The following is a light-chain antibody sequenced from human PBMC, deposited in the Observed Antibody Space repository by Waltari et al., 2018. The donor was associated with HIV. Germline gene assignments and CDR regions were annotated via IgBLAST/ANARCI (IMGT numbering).Light chain of an antibody. CDR2: DIN. CDR3: ASNRLDYTLI. V-gene: IGLV2-14*03. CDR1: STASRFYQS. Sequence: QSALTQPASVSGFLGQSINISCTGLSTASRFYQSVPWYHQYPGKIPRLIIFDINNRPSGVSDHFSGSRSGNSASLTFSGLQSGDEAHYYCASNRLDYTLIFGGGTKLTVL. J-gene: IGLJ2*01.